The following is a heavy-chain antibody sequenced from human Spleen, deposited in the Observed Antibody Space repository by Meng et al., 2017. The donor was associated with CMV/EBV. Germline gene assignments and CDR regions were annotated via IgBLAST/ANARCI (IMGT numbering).Heavy chain of an antibody. V-gene: IGHV3-53*01. CDR1: GLIVSSNY. CDR3: ARDLGTNGVDY. CDR2: IYSAGSA. Sequence: GESLKISCAASGLIVSSNYMSWVRQAPGMGLEWVSIIYSAGSAYYADSVKGRFTISRDNSKNTLYLQMNSLRAEDTAVYYCARDLGTNGVDYWGQGTLVTVSS. D-gene: IGHD2-8*01. J-gene: IGHJ4*02.